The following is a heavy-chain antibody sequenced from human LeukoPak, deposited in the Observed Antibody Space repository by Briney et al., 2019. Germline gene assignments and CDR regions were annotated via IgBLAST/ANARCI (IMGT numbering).Heavy chain of an antibody. CDR1: GFTFSSYG. J-gene: IGHJ6*03. D-gene: IGHD2-2*01. CDR3: AKEGQLLGFGYYYMDV. CDR2: IRYDGSSK. V-gene: IGHV3-30*02. Sequence: GGSLRLSCAASGFTFSSYGMHWVRQAPGKGLEWVAFIRYDGSSKYYADSVKGRFTISRDNSKNTLYLQMNSLRAEDTAVYYCAKEGQLLGFGYYYMDVWGKGTTVTISS.